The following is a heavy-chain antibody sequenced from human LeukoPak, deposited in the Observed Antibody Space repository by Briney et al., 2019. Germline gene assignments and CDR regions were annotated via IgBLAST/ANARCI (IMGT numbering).Heavy chain of an antibody. J-gene: IGHJ6*03. CDR1: GGSISSYY. Sequence: PSETVSLTCTVSGGSISSYYWSWIRQPPGKGLEWIGYLYPSGSSNYNPSLKSRVTISVDTSKNQFSLKLSSVTAADTAVYYCARYRRYDFWSGHYYYYYMDVWGKGTTVSASS. CDR2: LYPSGSS. V-gene: IGHV4-59*01. CDR3: ARYRRYDFWSGHYYYYYMDV. D-gene: IGHD3-3*01.